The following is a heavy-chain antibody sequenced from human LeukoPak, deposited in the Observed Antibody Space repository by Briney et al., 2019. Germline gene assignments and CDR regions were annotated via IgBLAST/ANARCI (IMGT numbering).Heavy chain of an antibody. D-gene: IGHD2-2*01. V-gene: IGHV4-30-4*01. CDR2: IYYSGST. Sequence: SETLSLTCTVSGGSISSGDYYWSWIRQPPGKGLEWIGYIYYSGSTYYNPSLKSRVTISVDTSKNQFSLKLSSVTAADTAVYYCARVEGGSQLPDDYWGQGTLVTVSS. J-gene: IGHJ4*02. CDR1: GGSISSGDYY. CDR3: ARVEGGSQLPDDY.